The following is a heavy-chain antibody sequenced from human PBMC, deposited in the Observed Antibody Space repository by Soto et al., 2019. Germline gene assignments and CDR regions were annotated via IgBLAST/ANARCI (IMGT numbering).Heavy chain of an antibody. V-gene: IGHV1-3*01. Sequence: XSVKVSCKASVYTFTSYAMHWVRQAPGQSLEWMGWINAGNGNTKYSQKFQGRVTITRDTSASTAYMELSSLRSEDTAVYYCARAVSTYYYYYGMDVWGQGTTVTVSS. J-gene: IGHJ6*02. CDR1: VYTFTSYA. CDR3: ARAVSTYYYYYGMDV. CDR2: INAGNGNT.